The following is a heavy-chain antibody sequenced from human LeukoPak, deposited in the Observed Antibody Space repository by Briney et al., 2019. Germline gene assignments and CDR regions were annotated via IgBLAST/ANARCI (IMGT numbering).Heavy chain of an antibody. CDR1: GYTLTELS. D-gene: IGHD1-26*01. Sequence: ASVKVSCKVSGYTLTELSMHWVRQAPGQGLEWMGWISAYNGNTNYAQKLQGRVTMTTDTSTSTAYMELRSLRSDDTAVYYCARALVGATDFDYWGQGTLVTVSS. V-gene: IGHV1-18*01. CDR3: ARALVGATDFDY. J-gene: IGHJ4*02. CDR2: ISAYNGNT.